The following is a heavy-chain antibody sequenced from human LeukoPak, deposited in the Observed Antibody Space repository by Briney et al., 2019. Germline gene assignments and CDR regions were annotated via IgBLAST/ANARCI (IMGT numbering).Heavy chain of an antibody. V-gene: IGHV4-39*07. Sequence: SETLSLTCTVSGGSISSSSYYWGWIRQPPGKGLEWIGSIYYSGSTYYNPSLKSRVTISVDTSKNQFSLKLSSVTAADTAVYYCARGKRLGGYYYDNWGQGTRVTVSS. D-gene: IGHD3-22*01. J-gene: IGHJ4*02. CDR2: IYYSGST. CDR1: GGSISSSSYY. CDR3: ARGKRLGGYYYDN.